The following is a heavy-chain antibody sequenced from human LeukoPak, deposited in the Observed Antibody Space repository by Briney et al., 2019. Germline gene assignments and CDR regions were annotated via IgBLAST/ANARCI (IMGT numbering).Heavy chain of an antibody. Sequence: PGGSLRLSCAASEFTLSSYAMSWVRQAPGKGLEWVSSISGNGAHPYYADSVKGRFTISKDNAKNSLYLQMNSLRAEDTALYHCARNNGMDVWGQGTTVIVSS. J-gene: IGHJ6*02. CDR2: ISGNGAHP. CDR1: EFTLSSYA. V-gene: IGHV3-23*01. CDR3: ARNNGMDV.